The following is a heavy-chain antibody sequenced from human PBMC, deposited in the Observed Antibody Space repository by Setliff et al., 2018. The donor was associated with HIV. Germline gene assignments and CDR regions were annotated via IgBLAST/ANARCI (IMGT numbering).Heavy chain of an antibody. CDR2: VSSDGRSQ. CDR3: ARDCRVGWVFTYGMDV. V-gene: IGHV3-30*03. J-gene: IGHJ6*02. D-gene: IGHD6-13*01. CDR1: GFTFSSG. Sequence: GGSLRLSCAASGFTFSSGMHWVRQAPGKGLEWVAAVSSDGRSQFYADPVKGRFTISRDNSKNTLFLQMNSLRPEDTAVYYCARDCRVGWVFTYGMDVWGQGTLVTVSS.